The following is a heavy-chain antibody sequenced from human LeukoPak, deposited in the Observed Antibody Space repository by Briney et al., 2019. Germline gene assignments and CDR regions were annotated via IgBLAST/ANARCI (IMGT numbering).Heavy chain of an antibody. CDR3: ARTIQLWYYFDY. CDR2: ISAYNGNT. J-gene: IGHJ4*02. V-gene: IGHV1-18*01. Sequence: ASVKVSCKASGYTFTSYGIGWVRQAPGQGLEWMGWISAYNGNTNYAQKLQGRVTMTTDTSTSTAYMELRSLRSDDTAVYYCARTIQLWYYFDYWGRGTLVTVSS. D-gene: IGHD5-18*01. CDR1: GYTFTSYG.